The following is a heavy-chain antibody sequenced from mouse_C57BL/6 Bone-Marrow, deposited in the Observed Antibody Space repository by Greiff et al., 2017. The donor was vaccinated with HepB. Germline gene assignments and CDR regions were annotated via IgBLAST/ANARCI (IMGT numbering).Heavy chain of an antibody. D-gene: IGHD2-3*01. CDR1: GFTFSSYA. V-gene: IGHV5-4*01. CDR2: ISDGGSYT. CDR3: AREWLLRNYYAMDY. Sequence: EVKVVESGGGLVKPGGSLKLSCAASGFTFSSYAMSWVRQTPEKRLEWVATISDGGSYTYYPDNVKGRFTISRDNAKNNLYLQMSHLKSEDTAMYYCAREWLLRNYYAMDYWGQGTSVTVAS. J-gene: IGHJ4*01.